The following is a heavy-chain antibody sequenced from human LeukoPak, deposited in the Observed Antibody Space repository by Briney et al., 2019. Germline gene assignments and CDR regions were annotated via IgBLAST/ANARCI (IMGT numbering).Heavy chain of an antibody. V-gene: IGHV5-51*01. CDR3: ARSYDSYYYYMDV. J-gene: IGHJ6*03. Sequence: GESLKISCKGSGYSFTSYWIGWVRQMPGKGLEWMGMIDPNDSDTRYSPSSEGHVTFSADKSTSAVFMQWSSLEASDTAMYYCARSYDSYYYYMDVWGKGTTVTVSS. CDR2: IDPNDSDT. CDR1: GYSFTSYW. D-gene: IGHD3-3*01.